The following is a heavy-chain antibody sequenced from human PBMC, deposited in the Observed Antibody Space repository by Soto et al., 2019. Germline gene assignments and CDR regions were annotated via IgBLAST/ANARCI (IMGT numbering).Heavy chain of an antibody. Sequence: GGSLRLSCAASGFTFSDYYMSWIRQAPGKGLEWVSYISSSGSTIYYADSVKGRFTISRDNAKNSLYLQMNSLRAEDTAVYYCARFKPAYDRSFDPWGQGTLVTVSS. J-gene: IGHJ5*02. V-gene: IGHV3-11*01. CDR2: ISSSGSTI. CDR3: ARFKPAYDRSFDP. D-gene: IGHD2-21*01. CDR1: GFTFSDYY.